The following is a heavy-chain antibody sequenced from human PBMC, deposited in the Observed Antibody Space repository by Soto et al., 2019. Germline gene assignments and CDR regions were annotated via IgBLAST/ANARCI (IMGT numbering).Heavy chain of an antibody. Sequence: QVQLQESGPGLVKPSETLSLTCLVSGGSISSFYWSWIRQPPGKGLEWIGYIYSSGSTNYNPSLKSRVTISVDTSKNHFSLKLTSVTAADTAVYYCARAGGGWTYHMDVWGKGTTVTVSS. CDR1: GGSISSFY. D-gene: IGHD3-16*01. J-gene: IGHJ6*03. CDR3: ARAGGGWTYHMDV. V-gene: IGHV4-59*01. CDR2: IYSSGST.